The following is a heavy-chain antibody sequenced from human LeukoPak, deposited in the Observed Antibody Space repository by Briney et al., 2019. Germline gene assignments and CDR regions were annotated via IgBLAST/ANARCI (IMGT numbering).Heavy chain of an antibody. Sequence: KPGGSLRLSCAASGFTFSSYSMNWVRQAPGKGLEWVSSISSSSSYIYSADSVKGRFTISRDNAKNSLYLQMNSLRAEDTAVYYCARGGYSSSWYFPFDYWGQGTLVTVSS. CDR3: ARGGYSSSWYFPFDY. V-gene: IGHV3-21*01. J-gene: IGHJ4*02. CDR1: GFTFSSYS. CDR2: ISSSSSYI. D-gene: IGHD6-13*01.